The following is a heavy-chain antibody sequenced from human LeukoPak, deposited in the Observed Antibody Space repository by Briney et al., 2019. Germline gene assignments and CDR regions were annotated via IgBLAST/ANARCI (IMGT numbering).Heavy chain of an antibody. J-gene: IGHJ4*02. V-gene: IGHV3-9*01. CDR1: GFIFNNYA. CDR2: ISWNSGSI. CDR3: AKDNRRHYTSGPNPDSLR. Sequence: GGSLRLSCAGSGFIFNNYAMHWVRQPPGKGLEWVSGISWNSGSIDYADSVKGRFTISRDNARNSLYLQMNSLRVEDTAFYYCAKDNRRHYTSGPNPDSLRWGQGALVTVSS. D-gene: IGHD6-19*01.